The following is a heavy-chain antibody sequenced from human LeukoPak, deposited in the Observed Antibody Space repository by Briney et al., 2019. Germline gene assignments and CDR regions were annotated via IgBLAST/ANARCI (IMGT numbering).Heavy chain of an antibody. CDR3: ASGGVRTVVNPYYYYYGMDV. V-gene: IGHV3-74*01. D-gene: IGHD4-23*01. Sequence: HPGGSLRLSCAVSGFTFSSYWMHWVRQAPGKGLVWVSRINSDGSSTSYAESVKGRFTISRDNAKNTLYLQMNSLRAEDTAVYYCASGGVRTVVNPYYYYYGMDVWGQGTTVTVSS. J-gene: IGHJ6*02. CDR2: INSDGSST. CDR1: GFTFSSYW.